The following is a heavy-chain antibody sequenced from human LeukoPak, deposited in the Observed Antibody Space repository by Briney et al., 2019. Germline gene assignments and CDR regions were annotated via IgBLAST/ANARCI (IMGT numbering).Heavy chain of an antibody. D-gene: IGHD3-10*01. Sequence: PSETLSLTCAVYGGSFSGYYWSWIRQPPGKGLEWIGEINHSGSTNYNPSLKSRVTISVDTSKNQFSLKLSSVTAADTAVYYCARSVTMVRGPNWFDPWGQGTLVTVSS. CDR3: ARSVTMVRGPNWFDP. CDR2: INHSGST. CDR1: GGSFSGYY. V-gene: IGHV4-34*01. J-gene: IGHJ5*02.